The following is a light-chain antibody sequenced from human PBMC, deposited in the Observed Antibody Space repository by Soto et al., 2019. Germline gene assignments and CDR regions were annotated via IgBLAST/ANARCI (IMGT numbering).Light chain of an antibody. CDR3: QQYNNWPPFT. J-gene: IGKJ2*01. Sequence: EIVLTQSPATLSVSPGERAVLSCRASHSVSSHLAWYQQKPGQAPRLLIYGASTTATGIPARFSGNGSETEFALTISSLQSEDFAVYYCQQYNNWPPFTFGQGTKVDIK. CDR2: GAS. CDR1: HSVSSH. V-gene: IGKV3-15*01.